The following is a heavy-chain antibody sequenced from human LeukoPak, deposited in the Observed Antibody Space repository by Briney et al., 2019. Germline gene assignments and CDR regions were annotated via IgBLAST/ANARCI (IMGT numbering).Heavy chain of an antibody. V-gene: IGHV3-53*01. J-gene: IGHJ4*02. CDR2: IYSGGST. CDR3: ARASVLRELGY. CDR1: GFTVSSNF. Sequence: PGGSLRLSCAASGFTVSSNFMSWVRQAPGKGLEWVSLIYSGGSTYYADSVKGRFTISRDNSKNTLYLQMNSLRAEDTAVYYCARASVLRELGYWGQGTLVTVSS. D-gene: IGHD1-26*01.